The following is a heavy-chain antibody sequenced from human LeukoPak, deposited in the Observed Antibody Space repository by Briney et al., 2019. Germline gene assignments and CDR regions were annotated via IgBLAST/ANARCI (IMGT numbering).Heavy chain of an antibody. J-gene: IGHJ4*02. CDR1: GSRSINYW. CDR3: ASSRYYYDSSGHLFHY. D-gene: IGHD3-22*01. CDR2: IYPGDSDT. V-gene: IGHV5-51*01. Sequence: GASLKISFQGSGSRSINYWIAWVRPLPGKGLEWVGTIYPGDSDTRYSPSFQGQVTFSADKSISTAYLQWDSLKASDTAIYYCASSRYYYDSSGHLFHYWGQGTLVTVSS.